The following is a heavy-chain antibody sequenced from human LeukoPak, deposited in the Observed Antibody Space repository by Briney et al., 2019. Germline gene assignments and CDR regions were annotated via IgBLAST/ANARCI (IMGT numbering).Heavy chain of an antibody. D-gene: IGHD6-13*01. Sequence: GGSLRLSCAASGFTFSGYAMSWVRQAPGKGLEWVSTISGSGGSTYYADSVKGRFTISRDNSKNTMYLQMNSLRAEDTAVYYCAKDRSGGSSWYSFDYWGQGTLVTVSS. V-gene: IGHV3-23*01. CDR1: GFTFSGYA. J-gene: IGHJ4*02. CDR2: ISGSGGST. CDR3: AKDRSGGSSWYSFDY.